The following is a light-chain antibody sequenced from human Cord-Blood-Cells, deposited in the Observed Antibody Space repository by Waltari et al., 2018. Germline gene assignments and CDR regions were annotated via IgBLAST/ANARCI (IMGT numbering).Light chain of an antibody. CDR1: QSVLYSSNNKNN. CDR3: EQYYRNRT. CDR2: WAY. J-gene: IGKJ1*01. Sequence: DIVMTPPPHSLAVSLAERATINCNSSQSVLYSSNNKNNLAWYQVKSGQPPKLLIYWAYNRESGVPDRVSGSGSVTDFTLSVSNLQTEEGAVYHCEQYYRNRTYRQGTK. V-gene: IGKV4-1*01.